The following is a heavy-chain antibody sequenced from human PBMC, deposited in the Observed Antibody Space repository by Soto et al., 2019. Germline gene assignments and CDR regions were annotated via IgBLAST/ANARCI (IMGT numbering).Heavy chain of an antibody. V-gene: IGHV3-74*01. D-gene: IGHD6-13*01. CDR2: INSDGNSI. J-gene: IGHJ2*01. CDR3: AREAGLHVSWYFDL. CDR1: GFTFSTYW. Sequence: GGSLRLSCAASGFTFSTYWMHWVRQAPGEGLVWVSRINSDGNSISYADSVKGRFTISRDNARNTLSLQMDSLRAEDTAVYYCAREAGLHVSWYFDLWGRGTLVTVSS.